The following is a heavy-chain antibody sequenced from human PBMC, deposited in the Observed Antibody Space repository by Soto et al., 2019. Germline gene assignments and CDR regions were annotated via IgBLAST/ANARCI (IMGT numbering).Heavy chain of an antibody. CDR1: GYTFTSYG. J-gene: IGHJ5*02. D-gene: IGHD3-3*01. Sequence: ASVKVSCKASGYTFTSYGISWVRQAPGQGLEWMGWISAYNGNTNYAQKLQGRVTMTTDTSTSTAYMELSSLRSEDTAVYYCARDRFLVWSLANWIHPWGKGSLV. V-gene: IGHV1-18*01. CDR3: ARDRFLVWSLANWIHP. CDR2: ISAYNGNT.